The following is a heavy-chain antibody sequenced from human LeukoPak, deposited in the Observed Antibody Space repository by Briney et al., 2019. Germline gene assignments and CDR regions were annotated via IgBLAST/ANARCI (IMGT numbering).Heavy chain of an antibody. Sequence: GASVKVSCKASGYTFTGYDMHWLRQAPGQGPEWMGWIYPNNGDTKYAQKFQGRVTMTRDTSISTAYMELSRMTFDDTAVYYCAREIPSTINGYDIWGQGTVITVSS. CDR2: IYPNNGDT. CDR1: GYTFTGYD. V-gene: IGHV1-2*02. CDR3: AREIPSTINGYDI. J-gene: IGHJ3*02. D-gene: IGHD1-14*01.